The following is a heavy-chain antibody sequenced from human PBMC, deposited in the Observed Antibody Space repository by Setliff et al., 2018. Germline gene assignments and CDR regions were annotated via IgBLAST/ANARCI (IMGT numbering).Heavy chain of an antibody. V-gene: IGHV4-38-2*02. J-gene: IGHJ4*02. CDR1: GYSISSGYY. D-gene: IGHD2-8*02. CDR2: IYHSGST. CDR3: TVYNTGSSKDHY. Sequence: SETLSLTCTVSGYSISSGYYWGWIRQPPGKGLEWIGSIYHSGSTYYNPSLESRVTISVDTSKNQFSLKLSSVTAADTALYYCTVYNTGSSKDHYWGQGTPVTVSS.